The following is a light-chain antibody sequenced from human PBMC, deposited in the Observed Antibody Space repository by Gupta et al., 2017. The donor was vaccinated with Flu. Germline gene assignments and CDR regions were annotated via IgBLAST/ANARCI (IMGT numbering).Light chain of an antibody. CDR3: HQRSDLRFQT. V-gene: IGKV3D-11*02. Sequence: PVTLSLSQGESAILSCSASQSVSNQLAWYQQRPGQPPRLLMYDASRRAAGIPAWFSGSGAGTDFTLIITSLGPDDVAVDYCHQRSDLRFQTFGQGTKLEIK. CDR1: QSVSNQ. CDR2: DAS. J-gene: IGKJ2*01.